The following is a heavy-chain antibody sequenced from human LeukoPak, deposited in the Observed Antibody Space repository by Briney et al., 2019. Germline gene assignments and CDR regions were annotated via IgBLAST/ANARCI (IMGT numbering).Heavy chain of an antibody. V-gene: IGHV3-48*04. Sequence: GGSLRLSCAASGFTFSSYAMSWVRQAPGKGLEWVSYISSSGSTIYYADSVKGRFTISRDNAKNSLYLQMNSLRAEDTAVYYCARVLVAMIVEYYFDYWGQGTLVTVSS. CDR3: ARVLVAMIVEYYFDY. CDR1: GFTFSSYA. D-gene: IGHD3-22*01. CDR2: ISSSGSTI. J-gene: IGHJ4*02.